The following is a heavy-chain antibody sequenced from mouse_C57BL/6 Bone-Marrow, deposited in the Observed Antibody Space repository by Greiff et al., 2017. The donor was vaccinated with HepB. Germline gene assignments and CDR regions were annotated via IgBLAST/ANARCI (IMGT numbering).Heavy chain of an antibody. CDR2: ISSGSSTI. V-gene: IGHV5-17*01. CDR3: ARGGTDWYFDV. CDR1: GFTFSDYG. D-gene: IGHD4-1*01. J-gene: IGHJ1*03. Sequence: EVKVVESGGGLVKPGGSLKLSCAASGFTFSDYGMHWVRQAPEKGLEWVAYISSGSSTIYYADTVKGRFTISRDNAKNTLFLQMTSLRSEDTAMYYCARGGTDWYFDVWGTGTTVTVSS.